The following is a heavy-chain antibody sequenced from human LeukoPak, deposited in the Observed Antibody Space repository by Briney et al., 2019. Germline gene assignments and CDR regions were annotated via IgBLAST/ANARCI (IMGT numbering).Heavy chain of an antibody. D-gene: IGHD3-3*01. CDR2: INPNSGGT. J-gene: IGHJ4*02. Sequence: ASVKVSCKASGYTFTGYYMHLVRQAPGQGLEWMGWINPNSGGTNYAQKFQGRVTMTRDTSISTAYMELSRLRSDDTAVYYCARDTADFWSGYYDPSFDYWGQGTLVTVSS. CDR3: ARDTADFWSGYYDPSFDY. CDR1: GYTFTGYY. V-gene: IGHV1-2*02.